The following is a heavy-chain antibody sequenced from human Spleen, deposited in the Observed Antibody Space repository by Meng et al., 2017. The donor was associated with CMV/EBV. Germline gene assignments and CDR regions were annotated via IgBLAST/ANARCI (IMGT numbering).Heavy chain of an antibody. J-gene: IGHJ6*02. V-gene: IGHV3-53*01. CDR3: ARAGAVLTDIWSPGSMDV. CDR1: GPIVGRNY. CDR2: IYTSGET. Sequence: GGSLRLSCAASGPIVGRNYMSWVRQAPGKGLEWVADIYTSGETHYADSVKGRFTISRDNSNNTVSLLMDTLRTEDTAVYYCARAGAVLTDIWSPGSMDVWGQGSKVTVSS. D-gene: IGHD3-3*01.